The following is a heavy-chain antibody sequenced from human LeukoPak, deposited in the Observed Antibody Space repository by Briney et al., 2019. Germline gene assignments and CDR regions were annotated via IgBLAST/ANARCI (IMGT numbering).Heavy chain of an antibody. CDR1: GGSFSAYY. V-gene: IGHV4-34*01. CDR2: INHSENT. D-gene: IGHD3-22*01. CDR3: TRNFDRSGYYLAY. Sequence: SETLSLTCAVCGGSFSAYYWSWIRQPPGKGLEWIGEINYSENTNWIGEINHSENTNYNPSLKSRVTISVDTSKNQFSLQLRSVTAADTAVYYCTRNFDRSGYYLAYWGQGNLVTVSS. J-gene: IGHJ4*02.